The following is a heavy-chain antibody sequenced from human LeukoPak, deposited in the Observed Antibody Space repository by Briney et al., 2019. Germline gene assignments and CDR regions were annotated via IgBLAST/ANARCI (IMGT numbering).Heavy chain of an antibody. D-gene: IGHD1-26*01. J-gene: IGHJ4*02. CDR3: ARVGPPFDD. Sequence: SETLSLTCTVSGGSISSGDYYWSWIRQPPGKGLEWIGYIYYSGSTYYNPSLKSRVTISVDTSKNQYSLKLSSVTAAYTAVYYCARVGPPFDDWGQGTLVTVSS. CDR2: IYYSGST. CDR1: GGSISSGDYY. V-gene: IGHV4-30-4*01.